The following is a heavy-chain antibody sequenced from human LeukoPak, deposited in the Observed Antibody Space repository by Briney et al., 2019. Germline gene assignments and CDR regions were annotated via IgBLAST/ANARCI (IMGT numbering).Heavy chain of an antibody. J-gene: IGHJ6*02. Sequence: PGGSLRLSCAASGFTFSDYYMSWLRQAPGKGLEWVSYISSSGSTIYYADSVKGRFTISRDNAKNSLYLQMNSLRAEDTAVYYCARDEGADFWSGYSYYYYGMDVWGQGTTVTVSS. CDR1: GFTFSDYY. D-gene: IGHD3-3*01. V-gene: IGHV3-11*01. CDR2: ISSSGSTI. CDR3: ARDEGADFWSGYSYYYYGMDV.